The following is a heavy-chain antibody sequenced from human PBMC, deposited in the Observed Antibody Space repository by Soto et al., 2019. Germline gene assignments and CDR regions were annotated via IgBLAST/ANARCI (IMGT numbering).Heavy chain of an antibody. V-gene: IGHV3-30*18. J-gene: IGHJ4*02. CDR2: ISYDGSNK. Sequence: QVQLVESGGGVVQPGRSLGLSCAASGFTFSSYGMHWVHQAPGKGLEWVAIISYDGSNKYYADSVKGRFTISRDNSKNTLYLQMNSLRAEDTAVYYCAKDLLPVVVAAPFDYWGQGTLVTVSS. CDR1: GFTFSSYG. CDR3: AKDLLPVVVAAPFDY. D-gene: IGHD2-15*01.